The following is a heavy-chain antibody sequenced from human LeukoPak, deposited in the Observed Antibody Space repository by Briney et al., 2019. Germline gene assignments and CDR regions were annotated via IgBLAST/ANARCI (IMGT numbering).Heavy chain of an antibody. D-gene: IGHD3-16*01. CDR3: ARHSAKPYTFDI. V-gene: IGHV4-59*08. CDR2: IYYSGST. Sequence: SETLSLTCTVSGGSISSYYWSWIRQPPGKGLEWIGYIYYSGSTNYTPSLKSRVTLSVDTSKNQFSLKLSSVTAADTAVYYCARHSAKPYTFDIWGQGTMVSVPS. CDR1: GGSISSYY. J-gene: IGHJ3*02.